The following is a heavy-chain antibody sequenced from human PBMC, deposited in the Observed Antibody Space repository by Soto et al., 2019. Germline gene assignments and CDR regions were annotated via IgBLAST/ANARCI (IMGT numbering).Heavy chain of an antibody. Sequence: EVQLLESGGGLVQPGGSLRLSCAASGFAFSSYAMSWVRQAPGKGLEWVSVISGSGASTYYAGSVKGRFTISRDNSKNTLYLQMNSLRAEDTAVYYCAKRDSGNRFDPWGQGTLVTVSS. CDR2: ISGSGAST. CDR3: AKRDSGNRFDP. CDR1: GFAFSSYA. D-gene: IGHD3-10*01. V-gene: IGHV3-23*01. J-gene: IGHJ5*02.